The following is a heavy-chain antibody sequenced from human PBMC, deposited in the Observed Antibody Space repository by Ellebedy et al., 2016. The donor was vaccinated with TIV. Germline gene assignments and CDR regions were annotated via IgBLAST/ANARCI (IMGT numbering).Heavy chain of an antibody. V-gene: IGHV3-66*01. CDR2: IYSGGST. D-gene: IGHD1-1*01. CDR1: GFTVSNNY. Sequence: GESLKISXAASGFTVSNNYVSWVRQHPGKGLEWVSLIYSGGSTYYADSVKVRFTISRDNSKNTVYLQMNSLRAEDTAVYYCMNVGASDIWGQGTMVTVSS. CDR3: MNVGASDI. J-gene: IGHJ3*02.